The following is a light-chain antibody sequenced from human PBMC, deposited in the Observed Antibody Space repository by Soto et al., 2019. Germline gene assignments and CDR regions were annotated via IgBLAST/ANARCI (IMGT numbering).Light chain of an antibody. CDR2: DVT. CDR3: GTCDDRLDGNYV. CDR1: SSDVGGYNY. Sequence: QSALTQPASVSGSPGQSITISCTGTSSDVGGYNYVSWYQQYPGKAPKLMIYDVTNRPSGVSNRFSGSKSGTSATLVITGHQTGDEADYYCGTCDDRLDGNYVFGTGTKVTVL. V-gene: IGLV2-14*01. J-gene: IGLJ1*01.